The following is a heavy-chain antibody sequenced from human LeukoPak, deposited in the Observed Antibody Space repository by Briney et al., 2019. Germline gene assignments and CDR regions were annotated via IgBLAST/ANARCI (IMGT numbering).Heavy chain of an antibody. CDR1: GGSISSGDYY. Sequence: SQTLSLTCTVSGGSISSGDYYWSWIRQPPGKGLEWIGYIYYSGSTYYNPSLKSRVTISVDTSKNQFSLKLSSVTAVDTAVYYCARGLYIQLWLPDYWGQGTLVTVSS. CDR2: IYYSGST. D-gene: IGHD5-18*01. CDR3: ARGLYIQLWLPDY. V-gene: IGHV4-30-4*01. J-gene: IGHJ4*02.